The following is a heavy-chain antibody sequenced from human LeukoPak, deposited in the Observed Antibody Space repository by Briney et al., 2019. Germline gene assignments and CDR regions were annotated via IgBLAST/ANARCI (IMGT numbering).Heavy chain of an antibody. J-gene: IGHJ4*02. CDR3: AREELSGSSTSCCSGLGY. CDR2: INPNSGGT. CDR1: VYTFTNYY. D-gene: IGHD2-2*01. Sequence: ASVTVSFTAAVYTFTNYYMHWVGQAPGQGLEWMGWINPNSGGTNYAQKFQGRVTMTRDTSISTASMELSRLRSDDTAVYYCAREELSGSSTSCCSGLGYWGQGALVTVSS. V-gene: IGHV1-2*02.